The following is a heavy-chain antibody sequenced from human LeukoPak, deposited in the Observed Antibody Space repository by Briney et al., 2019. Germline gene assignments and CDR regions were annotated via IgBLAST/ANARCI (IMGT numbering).Heavy chain of an antibody. D-gene: IGHD1-14*01. CDR3: AREQSTTLDY. V-gene: IGHV3-30*03. CDR1: GLTFSSYG. J-gene: IGHJ4*02. CDR2: ISYEGSKK. Sequence: PAGSLRLSCGASGLTFSSYGMHWVRQAPGKGLEWVAVISYEGSKKYYADSVKGRFTISRDNSKNTLYLQMDSLRAEDTAVYYCAREQSTTLDYWGQGTLVTVSS.